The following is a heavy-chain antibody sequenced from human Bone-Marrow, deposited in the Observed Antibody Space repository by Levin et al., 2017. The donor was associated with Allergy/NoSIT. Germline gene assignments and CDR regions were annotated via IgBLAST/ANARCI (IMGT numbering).Heavy chain of an antibody. D-gene: IGHD6-19*01. J-gene: IGHJ4*02. V-gene: IGHV3-9*01. CDR2: ITWNSDDM. CDR3: GKDIVGVAGTALDD. Sequence: PGGSLRLSCVASGFRLDDSAMHWVRQVPGKGLGWVAGITWNSDDMGYADSVKGRFIISRDNAKNSLFLQMNSLRVEDSAFYFCGKDIVGVAGTALDDWGQGTLVTVSS. CDR1: GFRLDDSA.